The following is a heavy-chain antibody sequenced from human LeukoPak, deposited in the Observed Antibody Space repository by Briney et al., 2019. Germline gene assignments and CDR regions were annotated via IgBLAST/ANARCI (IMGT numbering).Heavy chain of an antibody. CDR2: ISGSGGST. V-gene: IGHV3-23*01. J-gene: IGHJ4*02. CDR1: GFTFSSYA. D-gene: IGHD6-19*01. CDR3: AKEPYSSGWWGYFDY. Sequence: GGSLRLSCAASGFTFSSYAMSWVRQAPGKGLEWVSAISGSGGSTYYADSVKGRFTISRDNSKNTLCLQMNSLRAEDTAVYYCAKEPYSSGWWGYFDYWGQGTLVTVSS.